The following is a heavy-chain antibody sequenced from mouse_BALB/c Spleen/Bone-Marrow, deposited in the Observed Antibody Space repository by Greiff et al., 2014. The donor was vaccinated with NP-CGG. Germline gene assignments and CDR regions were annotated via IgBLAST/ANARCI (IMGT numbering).Heavy chain of an antibody. V-gene: IGHV14-3*02. J-gene: IGHJ1*01. CDR3: ASYRYGWYFDV. CDR2: IDPAIFT. D-gene: IGHD2-14*01. CDR1: GFNIKDTY. Sequence: VQLQQPGAELVKPGASVKLSCTASGFNIKDTYLHWVKQRPEQGLDWIGRIDPAIFTKYDPKFQGKATITADTSSNTAYLHLSSLTSEDTAGYYCASYRYGWYFDVWGAGTTVTVSS.